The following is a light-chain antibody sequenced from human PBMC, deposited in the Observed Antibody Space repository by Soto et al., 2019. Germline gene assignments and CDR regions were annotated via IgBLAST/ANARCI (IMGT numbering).Light chain of an antibody. Sequence: EIVLTQSPVTLSLSPGERATLSCRASQSVYSSSLAWYQQKPGQAPRLLISGASSRATGIPDRFSGSGSGTDFTLTISRLEPEDFAVYFCHQYGSSPYTFGQGTKLDIK. V-gene: IGKV3-20*01. J-gene: IGKJ2*01. CDR1: QSVYSSS. CDR3: HQYGSSPYT. CDR2: GAS.